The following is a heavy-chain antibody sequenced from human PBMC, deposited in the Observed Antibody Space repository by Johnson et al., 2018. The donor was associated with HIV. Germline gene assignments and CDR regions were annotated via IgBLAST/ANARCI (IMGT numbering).Heavy chain of an antibody. Sequence: QVQLMESGGGVVQPGGSQRLSCAASGFTFNNYGMHWVRQAPGKGLEWVAFIWYDGSNKYYADSVKGRFTISRDNSKNILYLQMNTLRAEDTAVYYCATERAVVNANAFDIWGQGTMVTVSS. D-gene: IGHD4-23*01. J-gene: IGHJ3*02. CDR3: ATERAVVNANAFDI. V-gene: IGHV3-30*02. CDR2: IWYDGSNK. CDR1: GFTFNNYG.